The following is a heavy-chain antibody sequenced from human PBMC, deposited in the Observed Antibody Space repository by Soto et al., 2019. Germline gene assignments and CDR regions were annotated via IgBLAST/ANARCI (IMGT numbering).Heavy chain of an antibody. CDR2: IKTDASEK. Sequence: PGGSLRLSCAASGFTLRSYWMSWVRQAPGKGLEWLATIKTDASEKKYGDSMKGRFTISRDNGKNSLYLEMHSLRAEDTAVYYCARESEDLTSNFDYWGQGTLVTVSS. CDR3: ARESEDLTSNFDY. V-gene: IGHV3-7*01. CDR1: GFTLRSYW. J-gene: IGHJ4*02.